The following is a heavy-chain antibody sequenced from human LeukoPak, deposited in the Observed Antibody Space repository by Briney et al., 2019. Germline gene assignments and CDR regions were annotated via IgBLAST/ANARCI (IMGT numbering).Heavy chain of an antibody. CDR3: AAEDYDFWSGYPDGMDV. V-gene: IGHV1-58*01. Sequence: SVKVSCTASGFTFTSSAVQWVRQARGQRLEWIGWIVVGSGNTNYAQKFQERVTITRDMSTSTAYMELSSLRSEDTAVYYCAAEDYDFWSGYPDGMDVWGQGTTVTVSS. D-gene: IGHD3-3*01. CDR2: IVVGSGNT. J-gene: IGHJ6*02. CDR1: GFTFTSSA.